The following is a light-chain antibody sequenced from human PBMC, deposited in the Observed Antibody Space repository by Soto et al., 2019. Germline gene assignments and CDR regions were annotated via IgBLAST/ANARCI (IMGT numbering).Light chain of an antibody. V-gene: IGKV3-20*01. J-gene: IGKJ1*01. CDR1: QSVRSSS. CDR2: ETS. Sequence: EIVLTQSPGTLSLSPGERATLSCRASQSVRSSSLAWYQQKPGQAPRLLIYETSSRAAGIPDRFSGSGSGTDFTLTISRLEPEDFAVYYCQQYGSAPPRTFGQGTKVDIK. CDR3: QQYGSAPPRT.